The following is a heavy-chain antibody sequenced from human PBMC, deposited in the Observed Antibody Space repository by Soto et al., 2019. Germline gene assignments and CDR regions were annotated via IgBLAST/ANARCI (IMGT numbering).Heavy chain of an antibody. CDR2: INPSGGST. D-gene: IGHD6-13*01. V-gene: IGHV1-46*01. CDR3: ASSIGAVGSRFDY. J-gene: IGHJ4*02. CDR1: GYTFTSYY. Sequence: ASVKVSCKASGYTFTSYYIHWVRQAPGQGLEWMGIINPSGGSTGYAQKFQGRVTMTRDTSTSTVYMELSRLRSEDTAVYYCASSIGAVGSRFDYRGQGIPVTVSS.